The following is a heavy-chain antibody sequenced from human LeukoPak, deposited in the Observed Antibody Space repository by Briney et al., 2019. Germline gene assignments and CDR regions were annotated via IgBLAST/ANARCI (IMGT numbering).Heavy chain of an antibody. CDR1: EFTFSDYA. CDR3: AKQLTAGGYYFDY. Sequence: GGSLRLSCVASEFTFSDYAMSWVRQAPGEGLEWVSGISGGGETTYFADSVKGRFTISRDNSKNTLYLQMNSLRAEDTAVYYCAKQLTAGGYYFDYWGQGTLVTVSS. V-gene: IGHV3-23*01. J-gene: IGHJ4*02. CDR2: ISGGGETT. D-gene: IGHD6-13*01.